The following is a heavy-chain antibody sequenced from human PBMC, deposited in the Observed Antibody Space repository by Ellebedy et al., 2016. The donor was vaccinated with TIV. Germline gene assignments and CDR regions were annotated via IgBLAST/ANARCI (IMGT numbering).Heavy chain of an antibody. CDR3: AKNWIQLWMALDY. CDR1: GFTFSSYA. J-gene: IGHJ4*02. CDR2: ISGSGGST. V-gene: IGHV3-23*01. Sequence: GESLKISXAASGFTFSSYAMSWVRQAPGKGLEWVSAISGSGGSTYYADSVKGRFTISRDNSKNTLYLQMNSLRAEDTAVYYCAKNWIQLWMALDYWGQGTLVTVSS. D-gene: IGHD5-18*01.